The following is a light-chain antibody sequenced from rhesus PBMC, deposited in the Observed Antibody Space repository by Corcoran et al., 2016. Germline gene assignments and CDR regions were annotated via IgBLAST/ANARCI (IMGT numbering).Light chain of an antibody. CDR2: DAS. CDR1: QAISSY. Sequence: DIQMTQSPSSLSASVGDRVTITCRASQAISSYVAWYQQKPGKVLTLLINDASSLESGVPSRVSGSGSGTEFTLTISSLQPEDCATYYCQQHNSHPWTFGQGTKVEIK. V-gene: IGKV1-44*02. J-gene: IGKJ1*01. CDR3: QQHNSHPWT.